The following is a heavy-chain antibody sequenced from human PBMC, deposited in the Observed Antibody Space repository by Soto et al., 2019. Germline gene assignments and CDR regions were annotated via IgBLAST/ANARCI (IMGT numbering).Heavy chain of an antibody. CDR1: GGSISSGGYY. Sequence: PSETLSLTCTVSGGSISSGGYYWSWIRQHPGKGLEWIGYIYHSGNTYYNPSLKSRVTISVDTAKNQFSLKLSSVTAADTAVYYCARDHRSSGSPRFGPWGQGTLVTVSS. CDR2: IYHSGNT. D-gene: IGHD3-10*01. V-gene: IGHV4-31*03. CDR3: ARDHRSSGSPRFGP. J-gene: IGHJ5*02.